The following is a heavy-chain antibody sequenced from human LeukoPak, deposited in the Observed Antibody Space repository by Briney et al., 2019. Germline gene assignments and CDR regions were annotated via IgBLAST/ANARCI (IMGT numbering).Heavy chain of an antibody. CDR1: GFTFSSYA. J-gene: IGHJ4*02. CDR3: AKDLWRGDGYSYGLPLDY. Sequence: GGSLRLSCAVSGFTFSSYAMSWVRQAPGKGLEWVSAISGSGGSTYYADSVKGRFTISRDNSKNTLYLQMNSLRAEDTAVYYCAKDLWRGDGYSYGLPLDYWGQGTLVTVSS. CDR2: ISGSGGST. D-gene: IGHD5-18*01. V-gene: IGHV3-23*01.